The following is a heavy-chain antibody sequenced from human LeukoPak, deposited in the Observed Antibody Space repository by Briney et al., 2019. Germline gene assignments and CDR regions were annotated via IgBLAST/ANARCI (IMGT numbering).Heavy chain of an antibody. Sequence: SETLSLTCSVSGDSISSSSYYWGWIRQPPGKGLEWIGSIFYSGSTYYNPSLQSRVTISVDTSKNQFSLNLSSVTAADTAVYYCASGITIKGFDPWGQGTLVTVSS. CDR1: GDSISSSSYY. CDR2: IFYSGST. D-gene: IGHD3-9*01. V-gene: IGHV4-39*07. CDR3: ASGITIKGFDP. J-gene: IGHJ5*02.